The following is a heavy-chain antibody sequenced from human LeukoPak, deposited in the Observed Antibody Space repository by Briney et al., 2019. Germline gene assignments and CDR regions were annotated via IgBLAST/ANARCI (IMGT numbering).Heavy chain of an antibody. J-gene: IGHJ5*02. V-gene: IGHV4-4*09. Sequence: SETLSLTCTVSGGSISSYYWSWIPQPPGKGLEWIGYIYTSGSTNYNPSLKSRVTISVDTSKNQFSLKLSSVTAADTPVYYCAKRSGYYNWFDPWGQGTLVTVSS. CDR2: IYTSGST. CDR3: AKRSGYYNWFDP. D-gene: IGHD3-3*01. CDR1: GGSISSYY.